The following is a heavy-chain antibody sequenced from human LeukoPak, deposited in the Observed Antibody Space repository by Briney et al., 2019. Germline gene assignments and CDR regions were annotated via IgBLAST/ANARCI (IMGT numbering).Heavy chain of an antibody. Sequence: GASVKVSCKASGYTFTGYYMHWVRQAPGQGLEWMGWINPNSGGTNYAQKFQGRVTMTRDMSTSTVYMELSSLRSEDTAVYYCARDGWERAYCGGDCYSDWYFDLWGRGTLVTVSS. CDR1: GYTFTGYY. D-gene: IGHD2-21*02. V-gene: IGHV1-2*02. J-gene: IGHJ2*01. CDR3: ARDGWERAYCGGDCYSDWYFDL. CDR2: INPNSGGT.